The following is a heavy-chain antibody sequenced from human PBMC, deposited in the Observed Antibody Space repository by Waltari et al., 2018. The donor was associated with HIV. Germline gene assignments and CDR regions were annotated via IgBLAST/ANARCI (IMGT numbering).Heavy chain of an antibody. CDR3: ARPMNYGDYPYYCDY. CDR2: ISYDGRNK. D-gene: IGHD4-17*01. Sequence: QVQLVESGGGVFQPGRSLRLSCAASGFPFSSSALHWVRQAPGKGLEWVAVISYDGRNKYYADSVKGRFTISRDNSKNTRYLQMNSLRAEDTAVYYWARPMNYGDYPYYCDYWGQGTLVTVSS. CDR1: GFPFSSSA. J-gene: IGHJ4*02. V-gene: IGHV3-30*01.